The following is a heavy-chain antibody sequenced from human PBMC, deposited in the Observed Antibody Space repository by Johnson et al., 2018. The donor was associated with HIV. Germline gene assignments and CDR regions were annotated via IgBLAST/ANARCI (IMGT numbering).Heavy chain of an antibody. J-gene: IGHJ3*02. CDR1: EFTVSSSY. CDR3: VRAYSYGVFDI. Sequence: VQVVESGGGLVQPGGSLRLSCAASEFTVSSSYMSWVRQAPGKGLEWVSVIYSGDSEYYADSVKGRFSISRDNSKNTLYLQMNSLRAEDTAVYYCVRAYSYGVFDIWGQGTMVTVS. CDR2: IYSGDSE. D-gene: IGHD5-18*01. V-gene: IGHV3-66*01.